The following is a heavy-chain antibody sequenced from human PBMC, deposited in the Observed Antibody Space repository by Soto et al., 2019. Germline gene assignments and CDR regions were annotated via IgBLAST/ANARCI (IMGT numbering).Heavy chain of an antibody. CDR1: GFTFTNYA. CDR2: ISGSGEST. Sequence: GGSLRLSCAASGFTFTNYAMNWVRQAPGKGLEWVSVISGSGESTYYADSVKGRFTISRDNSKNTLYLQMNSLRAEDTAVYFCAKDFGDIVVVVLAPYGMDVWGLGPTVTVSS. D-gene: IGHD2-15*01. V-gene: IGHV3-23*01. CDR3: AKDFGDIVVVVLAPYGMDV. J-gene: IGHJ6*02.